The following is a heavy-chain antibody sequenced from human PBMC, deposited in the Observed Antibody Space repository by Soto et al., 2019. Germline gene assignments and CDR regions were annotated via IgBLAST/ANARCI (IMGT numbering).Heavy chain of an antibody. CDR2: ISAYTGNT. Sequence: QVKLVQSGTEVKKPGASMKVSCKASGYSFGTSGISWVRQAPGQGLEWMGWISAYTGNTHYEQKLQDRVTMTTDTSTNTAYLELRSLRSDDTAVYYCARAGQYYDSSGYANWGQGTLGTVSS. J-gene: IGHJ4*02. CDR1: GYSFGTSG. V-gene: IGHV1-18*01. D-gene: IGHD3-22*01. CDR3: ARAGQYYDSSGYAN.